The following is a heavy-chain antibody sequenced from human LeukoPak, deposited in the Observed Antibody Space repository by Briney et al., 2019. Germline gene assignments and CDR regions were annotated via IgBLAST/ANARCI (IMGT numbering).Heavy chain of an antibody. CDR3: ARSARSDIVVVVATSTYYHYMDV. CDR2: INTNTGNP. J-gene: IGHJ6*03. Sequence: ASVKVSCKASGYTFSSYAMNWVRQAPGQGLEWMGWINTNTGNPTYAQGFTGRFVFSLDTSVSTAYLQISSLKAEDTAVYYCARSARSDIVVVVATSTYYHYMDVWGKGTTVTISS. V-gene: IGHV7-4-1*02. D-gene: IGHD2-15*01. CDR1: GYTFSSYA.